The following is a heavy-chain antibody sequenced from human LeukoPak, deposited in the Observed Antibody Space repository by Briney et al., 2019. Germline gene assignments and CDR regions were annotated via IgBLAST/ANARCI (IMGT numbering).Heavy chain of an antibody. CDR3: AKGVVYYGSGSYYFDY. CDR2: ISGSGGST. CDR1: GFTFSSYG. D-gene: IGHD3-10*01. J-gene: IGHJ4*02. Sequence: PGGSLRLSCAASGFTFSSYGMSWVRQAPGKGLEWVSAISGSGGSTYYADSVKGRFTISRDNSKNTLYLQMNSLRAEDTAVYYCAKGVVYYGSGSYYFDYWGQGTLVTVSS. V-gene: IGHV3-23*01.